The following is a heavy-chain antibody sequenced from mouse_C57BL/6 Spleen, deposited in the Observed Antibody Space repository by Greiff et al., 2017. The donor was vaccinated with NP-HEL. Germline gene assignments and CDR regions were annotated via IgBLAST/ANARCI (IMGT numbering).Heavy chain of an antibody. J-gene: IGHJ4*01. V-gene: IGHV5-12*01. Sequence: DVKLVESGGGLVQPGGSLKLSCAASGFTFSDYYMYWVRQTPEKRLEWVAYISNGGGSTYYPDTVKGRFTISRDNAKNTLYLQMSRLKSEDTAMYYCARHEDDYDYYAMDYWGQGTSVTVSS. CDR3: ARHEDDYDYYAMDY. CDR2: ISNGGGST. CDR1: GFTFSDYY. D-gene: IGHD2-4*01.